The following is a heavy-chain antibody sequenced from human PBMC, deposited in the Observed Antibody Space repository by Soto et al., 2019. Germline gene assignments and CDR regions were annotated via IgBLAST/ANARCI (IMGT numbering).Heavy chain of an antibody. CDR3: ARSPEYSSSSLIDYYYYGMDV. CDR2: TYYRSKWYN. V-gene: IGHV6-1*01. CDR1: GDSVSSNSAA. Sequence: PSQTLSLTCAISGDSVSSNSAAWNWIRQSPSRGLEWLGRTYYRSKWYNDYAVSVKSRITINPDTSKNQFSLQLNSVTPEDTAVYYCARSPEYSSSSLIDYYYYGMDVWAKGPRSPSP. D-gene: IGHD6-6*01. J-gene: IGHJ6*02.